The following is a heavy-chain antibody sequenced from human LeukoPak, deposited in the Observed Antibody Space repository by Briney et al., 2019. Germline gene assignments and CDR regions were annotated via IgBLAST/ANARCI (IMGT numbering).Heavy chain of an antibody. CDR2: IGGSGGST. V-gene: IGHV3-23*01. CDR1: GFTFSSYA. J-gene: IGHJ4*02. CDR3: AKASTYYYGSGSYRDY. Sequence: GGSLRLSCAASGFTFSSYAMSWVRQAPGKGLEWVSAIGGSGGSTYYADSVKGRFTISRDNSKNTLYLQMNSLRAEDTALYYCAKASTYYYGSGSYRDYWGQGTLVTVSS. D-gene: IGHD3-10*01.